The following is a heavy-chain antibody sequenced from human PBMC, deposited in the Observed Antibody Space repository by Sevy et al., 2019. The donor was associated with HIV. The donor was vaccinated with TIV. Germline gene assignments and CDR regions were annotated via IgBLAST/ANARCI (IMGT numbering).Heavy chain of an antibody. Sequence: GGSLRLSCIVSGFTFSSYAMSWVRQAPGKGLEWVSAISDTDDTTYYADSVKGRFTISRDNSQNTLHLQMNNLRVEDTAVYYCAKADALLWFGELLSYSDYWGQGTLVTVSS. J-gene: IGHJ4*02. CDR1: GFTFSSYA. D-gene: IGHD3-10*01. CDR3: AKADALLWFGELLSYSDY. V-gene: IGHV3-23*01. CDR2: ISDTDDTT.